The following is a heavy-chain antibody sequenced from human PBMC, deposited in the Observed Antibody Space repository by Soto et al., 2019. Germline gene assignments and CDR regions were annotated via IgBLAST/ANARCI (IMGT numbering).Heavy chain of an antibody. D-gene: IGHD6-13*01. CDR2: IRFDSSHS. V-gene: IGHV3-33*01. CDR3: ARYSSNSYYFDY. CDR1: GFTFSSYW. Sequence: PGGSLRLSCAASGFTFSSYWMHWVRHAPGKGLEWVAVIRFDSSHSFYADSVQGRFTVSRDNSKNTQYLQMSSLRAEDTAVYYCARYSSNSYYFDYWGQGALVTVSS. J-gene: IGHJ4*02.